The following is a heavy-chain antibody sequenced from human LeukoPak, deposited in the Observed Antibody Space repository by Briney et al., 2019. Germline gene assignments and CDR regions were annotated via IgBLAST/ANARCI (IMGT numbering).Heavy chain of an antibody. V-gene: IGHV1-8*01. Sequence: EASVKVSCKASGYKFTSYDIDWVRQAAGQGPEWMGWMNPNTGNTAYAQKFQGRVVMSRDTATATAFMELSGLRPDDTAVYYCAKVFRWDNFFDPWGQGTLVTVTS. D-gene: IGHD6-13*01. J-gene: IGHJ5*02. CDR3: AKVFRWDNFFDP. CDR2: MNPNTGNT. CDR1: GYKFTSYD.